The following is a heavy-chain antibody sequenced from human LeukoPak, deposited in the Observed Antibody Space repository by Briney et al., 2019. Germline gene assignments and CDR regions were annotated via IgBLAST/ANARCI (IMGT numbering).Heavy chain of an antibody. CDR1: GYTFTGYY. D-gene: IGHD3-22*01. CDR2: IIPILGIA. J-gene: IGHJ4*02. CDR3: AREERITMIVVVTAPLDY. V-gene: IGHV1-69*04. Sequence: ASVKVSCKASGYTFTGYYMRWVRQAPGQGLEWMGRIIPILGIANYAQKFQGRVTITADKSTSTAYMELSSLRSEDTAVYYCAREERITMIVVVTAPLDYWGQGTLVTVSS.